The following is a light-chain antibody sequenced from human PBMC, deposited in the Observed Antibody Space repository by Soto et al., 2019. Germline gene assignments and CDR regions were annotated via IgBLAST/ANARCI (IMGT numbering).Light chain of an antibody. Sequence: EIVMTQSPATVSVSPGERVTLSCRASQSVNNYLAWYQQKPGQAPRLLVYRIFSRATGVPARFSGSGSGTEFTLTISSLQSEDSAVYYCQLYGSSPKTFGQGTKVEF. CDR1: QSVNNY. V-gene: IGKV3-15*01. CDR3: QLYGSSPKT. CDR2: RIF. J-gene: IGKJ1*01.